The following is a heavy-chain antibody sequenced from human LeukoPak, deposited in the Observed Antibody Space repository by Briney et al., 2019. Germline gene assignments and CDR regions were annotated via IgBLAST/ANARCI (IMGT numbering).Heavy chain of an antibody. J-gene: IGHJ3*02. D-gene: IGHD6-19*01. V-gene: IGHV3-48*03. Sequence: GGSLRLSCTAPGFTFSSYAIHWIRQAPGKGLEWVSYISSSGSTIYYADSVKGRFTISRDNAKNSLYLQMNSLRAEDTAVYYCARVGYSSGWYGAFDIWGQGTMVTVSS. CDR2: ISSSGSTI. CDR3: ARVGYSSGWYGAFDI. CDR1: GFTFSSYA.